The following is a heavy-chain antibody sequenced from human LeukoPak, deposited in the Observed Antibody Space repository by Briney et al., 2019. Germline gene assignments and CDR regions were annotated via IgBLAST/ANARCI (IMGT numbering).Heavy chain of an antibody. CDR1: GGSISSSSYY. CDR2: IYYSGST. CDR3: ARDSRWFGELFRSFDYYYYYGMDV. V-gene: IGHV4-39*02. J-gene: IGHJ6*02. D-gene: IGHD3-10*01. Sequence: PSETLSLTCTVSGGSISSSSYYWGWIRQPPGKGLEWIGSIYYSGSTYYNPSLKSRVTISVDTSKNQFSLKLSSVTAADTAVYYCARDSRWFGELFRSFDYYYYYGMDVWGQGTTVTVSS.